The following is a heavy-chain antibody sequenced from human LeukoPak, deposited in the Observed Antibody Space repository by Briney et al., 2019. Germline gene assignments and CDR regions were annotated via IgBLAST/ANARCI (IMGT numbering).Heavy chain of an antibody. CDR3: ARSGFNYFDY. CDR2: IYYSGST. D-gene: IGHD3-10*01. Sequence: PSQTLSLTCTVSGGSISSGGYYWSWIRQHPGKGLEWTGYIYYSGSTYYNPSLKSRLTMSVDTSKNQSSLKLSSVTAADTAVYYCARSGFNYFDYWGQGTLVTVSS. V-gene: IGHV4-31*03. CDR1: GGSISSGGYY. J-gene: IGHJ4*02.